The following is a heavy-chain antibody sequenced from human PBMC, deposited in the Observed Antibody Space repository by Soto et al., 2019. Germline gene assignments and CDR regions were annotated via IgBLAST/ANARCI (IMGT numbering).Heavy chain of an antibody. Sequence: GASVKVSCKASGGTFSSYAISWVRQAPGQGLEWMGGIIPIFGTANYAQKFQGRVTITADESTSTAYMELSSLRSEDTAVYYCARGLIVATILYYGMDVWGQGTTVTVSS. CDR3: ARGLIVATILYYGMDV. V-gene: IGHV1-69*13. CDR2: IIPIFGTA. J-gene: IGHJ6*02. CDR1: GGTFSSYA. D-gene: IGHD5-12*01.